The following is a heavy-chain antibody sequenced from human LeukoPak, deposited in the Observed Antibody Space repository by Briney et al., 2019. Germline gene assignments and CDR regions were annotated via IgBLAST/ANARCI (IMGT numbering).Heavy chain of an antibody. CDR2: ISAYNGNT. V-gene: IGHV1-18*04. CDR3: ARSAWDNRGAFDI. CDR1: GYTFTSFC. Sequence: GASVKVSCKASGYTFTSFCFSWVRQAPGQRLEWMGWISAYNGNTNYAQKFQGRVTMTTDTSTDTAHLELRSLRSGGTAVYWCARSAWDNRGAFDIWGQGTMLTVSS. J-gene: IGHJ3*02. D-gene: IGHD3-10*01.